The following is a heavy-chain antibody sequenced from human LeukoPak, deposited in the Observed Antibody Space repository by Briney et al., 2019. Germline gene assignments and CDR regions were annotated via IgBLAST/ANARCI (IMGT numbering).Heavy chain of an antibody. CDR2: ISGSGRSL. CDR3: ATEVVY. J-gene: IGHJ4*02. CDR1: GFNSNDYV. V-gene: IGHV3-23*01. Sequence: GGSLRLSCAASGFNSNDYVMSWVRQAPGKGLEWVSRISGSGRSLYYADSIKGRFNISRDNSKHILYLQMDSLRAEDTAIYYCATEVVYWGQGALVTVSS.